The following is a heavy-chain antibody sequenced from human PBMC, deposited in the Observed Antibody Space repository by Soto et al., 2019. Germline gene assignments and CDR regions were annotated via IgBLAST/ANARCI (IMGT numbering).Heavy chain of an antibody. D-gene: IGHD6-13*01. Sequence: PSETLSLTCTVSGGSISSGGYYWSWIRQHPGKGLEWIGYIYYSGSTYYNPSLKSRVTISVDTSKNQFSLKLSSVTAADTAVYYCARGRMSSSWSGRWFDPWGQGTLVTVSS. CDR3: ARGRMSSSWSGRWFDP. CDR1: GGSISSGGYY. CDR2: IYYSGST. V-gene: IGHV4-31*03. J-gene: IGHJ5*02.